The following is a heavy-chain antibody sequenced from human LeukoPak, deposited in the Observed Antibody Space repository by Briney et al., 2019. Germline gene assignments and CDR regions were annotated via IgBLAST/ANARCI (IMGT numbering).Heavy chain of an antibody. CDR3: AELGITMIGGV. V-gene: IGHV3-48*03. CDR1: GFTFGTHS. CDR2: ISSSGSTI. Sequence: GGSLRLSCLASGFTFGTHSMSWVRQAPGKGLEWVSYISSSGSTIYYADSVKGRFTISRDNAKNSLYLQMNSLRAEDTAVYYCAELGITMIGGVWGKGTTVTISS. J-gene: IGHJ6*04. D-gene: IGHD3-10*02.